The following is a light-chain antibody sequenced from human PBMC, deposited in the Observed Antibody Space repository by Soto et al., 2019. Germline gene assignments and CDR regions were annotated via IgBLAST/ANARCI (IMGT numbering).Light chain of an antibody. CDR3: QQYNSFPYS. CDR2: KAS. Sequence: IQMTHSPSTLSASVGDRVSITCRASQSIYSWLAWSQQKPGKAPKLLIYKASSLESGVPSRYSGSGSGTEFSLTISGLQPDDLATYYCQQYNSFPYSFGQGTKLEIK. CDR1: QSIYSW. J-gene: IGKJ2*03. V-gene: IGKV1-5*03.